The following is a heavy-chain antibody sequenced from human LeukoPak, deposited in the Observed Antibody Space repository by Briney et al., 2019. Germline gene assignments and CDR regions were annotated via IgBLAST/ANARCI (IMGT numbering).Heavy chain of an antibody. Sequence: TSETLSLTCTVSGGSISSSSYYWGWIRQSPGKGLEWIGSIYYSGSTYYNPSLKSRVTISVDTSKNQFSLKLSSVTAADTAVYYCARHHSSGWVGYFDYWGQGTLVTVSS. CDR1: GGSISSSSYY. D-gene: IGHD6-19*01. V-gene: IGHV4-39*01. CDR2: IYYSGST. J-gene: IGHJ4*02. CDR3: ARHHSSGWVGYFDY.